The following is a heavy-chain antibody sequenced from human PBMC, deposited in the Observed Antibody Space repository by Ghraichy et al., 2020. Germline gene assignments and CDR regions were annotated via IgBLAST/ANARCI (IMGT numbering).Heavy chain of an antibody. CDR1: EDSFYTSA. Sequence: SVKVSCKASEDSFYTSALIWVRQAPRQGLEWMGGILSASRIVTYAEKFQGRLTIRADDSTGAFYMDLISLTPDDTALYFCATDKQPFVQMPNAISFYRFGTDVWGQGTSVTVS. J-gene: IGHJ6*02. CDR2: ILSASRIV. CDR3: ATDKQPFVQMPNAISFYRFGTDV. D-gene: IGHD3-16*01. V-gene: IGHV1-69*13.